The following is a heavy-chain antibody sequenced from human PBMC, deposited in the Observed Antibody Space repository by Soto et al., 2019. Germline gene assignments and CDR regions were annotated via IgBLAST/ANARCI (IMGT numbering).Heavy chain of an antibody. D-gene: IGHD3-10*01. CDR1: GGSISSSNW. Sequence: SETLSLTCAVSGGSISSSNWWSWVRQPPGKGLEWIGEIYHSGSTNYNPSLKSRVTISVDKSKNQFSLKLSSVTTGLAGYYDPGRYYGMDVWGQGTTVTVSS. CDR3: GRYYGMDV. V-gene: IGHV4-4*02. CDR2: IYHSGST. J-gene: IGHJ6*02.